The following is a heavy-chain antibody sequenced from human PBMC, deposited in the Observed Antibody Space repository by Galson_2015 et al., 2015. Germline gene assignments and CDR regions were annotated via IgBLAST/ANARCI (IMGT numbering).Heavy chain of an antibody. CDR2: INHSGST. D-gene: IGHD6-19*01. Sequence: SETLSLTCAVYGGSFSGYYWSWIRQPPGKGLEWIGEINHSGSTNYNPSLKSRVTISVDTSKNQFSLKLSSVTAADTAVYYCARAPRRLVSRRASNWFDPWGQGTLVTVSS. CDR3: ARAPRRLVSRRASNWFDP. CDR1: GGSFSGYY. V-gene: IGHV4-34*01. J-gene: IGHJ5*02.